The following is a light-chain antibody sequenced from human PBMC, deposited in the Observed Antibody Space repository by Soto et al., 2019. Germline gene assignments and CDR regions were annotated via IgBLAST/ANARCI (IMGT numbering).Light chain of an antibody. CDR3: QQYNSCPGT. CDR1: QSISRY. J-gene: IGKJ1*01. V-gene: IGKV3-15*01. Sequence: EVVITQSPATLSVSPGERATLSCRASQSISRYLAWYQQRPGKAPSLLISDASTRASEIPARFSGSRSETEFTLTIGSLQSDDFAAYYCQQYNSCPGTFGQGTKVDIK. CDR2: DAS.